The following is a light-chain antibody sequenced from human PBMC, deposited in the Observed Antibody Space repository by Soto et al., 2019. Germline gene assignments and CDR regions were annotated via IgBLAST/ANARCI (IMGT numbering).Light chain of an antibody. CDR2: GTS. CDR1: QSLSSTY. CDR3: QQYGASPPVT. J-gene: IGKJ4*01. V-gene: IGKV3-20*01. Sequence: EIVLTQSPGTLSLSPGERATVSCRASQSLSSTYLAWYQQKPGQAPRLLIYGTSNRATGIPDRFSGSGSGTDFTLTINRLEPEDFAVYYCQQYGASPPVTFGGGTKVEIK.